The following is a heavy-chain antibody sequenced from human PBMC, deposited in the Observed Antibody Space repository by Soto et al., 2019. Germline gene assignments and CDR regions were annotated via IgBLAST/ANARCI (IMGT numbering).Heavy chain of an antibody. Sequence: PGGSLRLSCAASGFTFRTYEMNWVRQAPGKGLEWISYINSIDNTTSYADSVKGRFTISRDNAKNSLYLQMNSLRAEDTAVYYCAREAIAAAGPHFDCCGQGTLVTVSS. CDR2: INSIDNTT. V-gene: IGHV3-48*03. D-gene: IGHD6-25*01. J-gene: IGHJ4*02. CDR1: GFTFRTYE. CDR3: AREAIAAAGPHFDC.